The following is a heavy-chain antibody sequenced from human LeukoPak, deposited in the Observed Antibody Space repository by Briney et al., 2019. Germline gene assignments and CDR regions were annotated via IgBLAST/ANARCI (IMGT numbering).Heavy chain of an antibody. CDR1: GYTLTELS. Sequence: ASVKVSCKVSGYTLTELSMHWVRQAPGKGLEWMGGFDPEDGETIYAQKFQGRVTMTEDTSTDTAYMELSSLRSEDTAVYYCATDLYCSSTNCPDYWGQGTLVTVSS. V-gene: IGHV1-24*01. CDR2: FDPEDGET. CDR3: ATDLYCSSTNCPDY. J-gene: IGHJ4*02. D-gene: IGHD2-2*01.